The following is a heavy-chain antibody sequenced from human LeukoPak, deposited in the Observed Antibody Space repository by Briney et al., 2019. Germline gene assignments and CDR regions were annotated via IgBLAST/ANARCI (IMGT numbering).Heavy chain of an antibody. Sequence: SETLSLTRSVSGGSISSNNHHWDWIRQPPGSGLEWVGSMHHSGATYYNPSLQSRLTLSVDMSRNQFSLNLNSVTAADTAVYYCARRDNSFDSWGPGTLVTVSS. V-gene: IGHV4-39*01. CDR3: ARRDNSFDS. CDR2: MHHSGAT. CDR1: GGSISSNNHH. J-gene: IGHJ4*02. D-gene: IGHD5-24*01.